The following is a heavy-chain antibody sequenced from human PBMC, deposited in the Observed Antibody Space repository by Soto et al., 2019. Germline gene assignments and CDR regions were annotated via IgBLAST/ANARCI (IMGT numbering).Heavy chain of an antibody. CDR2: IIPILGIA. J-gene: IGHJ4*02. CDR1: GGTFSSYT. V-gene: IGHV1-69*02. Sequence: QVQLVQSGAEVKKPGSSVKVSYKASGGTFSSYTISWVRQAPGQGLEWMGRIIPILGIANYAQKFQGRVTITADKSTSTAYMELSSLRSEDTAVYYCARRSSRYCSGGSCTTFDYWGQGTLVTVSS. CDR3: ARRSSRYCSGGSCTTFDY. D-gene: IGHD2-15*01.